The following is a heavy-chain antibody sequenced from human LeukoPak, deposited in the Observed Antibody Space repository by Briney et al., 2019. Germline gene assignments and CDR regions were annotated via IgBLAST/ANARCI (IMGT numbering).Heavy chain of an antibody. Sequence: GGSLRLSCTASEFTFSSYWMSWVRQAPGKGLEWVANIKQDGSEKDYVDSVKGRFTVSRDNAKNSLYLQMNSLRAEDTAVYYCARVGGFRYNWNYLFDYWGQGTLVTVSS. V-gene: IGHV3-7*03. CDR2: IKQDGSEK. D-gene: IGHD1-7*01. CDR3: ARVGGFRYNWNYLFDY. CDR1: EFTFSSYW. J-gene: IGHJ4*02.